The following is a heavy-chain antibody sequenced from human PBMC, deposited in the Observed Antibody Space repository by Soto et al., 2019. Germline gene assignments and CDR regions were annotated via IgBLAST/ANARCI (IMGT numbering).Heavy chain of an antibody. Sequence: GGSLRLSCAASGFPFSSYSMNWVRQAPGKGLEWVSSISSSSSYIYYADSVKGRFTISRDNAKNSLYLQMNSLRAEDTAVYYCARVYDILTGPYFDYWGQGTLVTVSS. CDR3: ARVYDILTGPYFDY. CDR2: ISSSSSYI. J-gene: IGHJ4*02. V-gene: IGHV3-21*01. D-gene: IGHD3-9*01. CDR1: GFPFSSYS.